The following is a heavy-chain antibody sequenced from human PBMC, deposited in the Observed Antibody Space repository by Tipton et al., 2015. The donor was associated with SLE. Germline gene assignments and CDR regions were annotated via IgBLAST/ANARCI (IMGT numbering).Heavy chain of an antibody. CDR1: GYTFSSFA. J-gene: IGHJ4*02. V-gene: IGHV1-18*01. CDR2: ITAYNGNT. D-gene: IGHD6-19*01. CDR3: ASAVGRGWPHYFDN. Sequence: QSGPEVKKPGASVKVSCKASGYTFSSFAISWVRQAPGQGLEWMGWITAYNGNTNYVQKLQGRVTMTTDTSTSTAYMDLRSLRSDDTAVYFCASAVGRGWPHYFDNWGQGTMVTVSS.